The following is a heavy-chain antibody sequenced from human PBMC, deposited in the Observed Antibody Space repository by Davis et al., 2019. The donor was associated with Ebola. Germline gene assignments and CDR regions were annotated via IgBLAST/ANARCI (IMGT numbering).Heavy chain of an antibody. CDR2: ISYDGSNK. CDR1: GFTFSSYS. V-gene: IGHV3-30*03. CDR3: ARDGLTTSSTPHYYYGMDV. D-gene: IGHD4-11*01. Sequence: GESLKISCAASGFTFSSYSMNWVRQAPGKGLEWVAVISYDGSNKYYADSVKGRFTISRDNSKNTLYLQMNSLRAEDTAVYYCARDGLTTSSTPHYYYGMDVWGQGTTVTVSS. J-gene: IGHJ6*02.